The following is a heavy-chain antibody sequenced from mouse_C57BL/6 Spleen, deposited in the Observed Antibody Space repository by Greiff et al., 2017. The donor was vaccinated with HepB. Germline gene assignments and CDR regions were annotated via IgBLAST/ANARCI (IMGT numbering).Heavy chain of an antibody. CDR3: ASWVTTIRYYAMDY. Sequence: QVQLQQPGAELVKPGASVKLSCKASGYTFTSYWMHWVKQRPGRGLEWIGRIDPNSGGTKYNEKFKSKATLTVDKPSSTAYMQLSSLTSEDSAVYYCASWVTTIRYYAMDYWGQGTSVTVSS. J-gene: IGHJ4*01. CDR2: IDPNSGGT. V-gene: IGHV1-72*01. CDR1: GYTFTSYW. D-gene: IGHD2-3*01.